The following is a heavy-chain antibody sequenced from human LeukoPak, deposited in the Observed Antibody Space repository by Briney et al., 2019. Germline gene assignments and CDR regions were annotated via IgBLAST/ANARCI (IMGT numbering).Heavy chain of an antibody. CDR1: GGSISSSSYY. D-gene: IGHD5-24*01. Sequence: SEAPSVTSTVPGGSISSSSYYWGWIRQPPGKWLEWIGSIYYRGSTYYEPSLKSRVTISVDTSKNQFSLKLSSVTAADTAVYYCARWLQPPGYMDVWGKGTTVTVSS. CDR3: ARWLQPPGYMDV. V-gene: IGHV4-39*07. J-gene: IGHJ6*03. CDR2: IYYRGST.